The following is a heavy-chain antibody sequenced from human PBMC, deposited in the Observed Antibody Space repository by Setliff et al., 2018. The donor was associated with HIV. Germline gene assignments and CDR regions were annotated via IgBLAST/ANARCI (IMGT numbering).Heavy chain of an antibody. V-gene: IGHV4-59*01. D-gene: IGHD4-17*01. CDR1: GGSISSYY. J-gene: IGHJ3*01. Sequence: SETLSLTCTVSGGSISSYYWSWIRQPPGKGLEWIGYIYYSGSSDNNPSLKSRVTLSVDTSKHQFSLKLSSVTAADTAVYYCARVQMAYAAFDVWGQGTMVTVS. CDR3: ARVQMAYAAFDV. CDR2: IYYSGSS.